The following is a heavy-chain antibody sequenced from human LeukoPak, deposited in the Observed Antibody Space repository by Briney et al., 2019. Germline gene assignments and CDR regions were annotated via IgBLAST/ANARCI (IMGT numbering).Heavy chain of an antibody. V-gene: IGHV4-38-2*02. CDR1: GYSISSGYY. CDR3: ARGIAGCYHY. CDR2: IYHSGST. Sequence: PSETLSLTCTVSGYSISSGYYWGWIRQPPGKGLEWIGSIYHSGSTNYNPSLKSRVTISVDKSKNQFSLKLSSVTAADTAVYYCARGIAGCYHYWGQGTLVTVSS. J-gene: IGHJ4*02. D-gene: IGHD1-14*01.